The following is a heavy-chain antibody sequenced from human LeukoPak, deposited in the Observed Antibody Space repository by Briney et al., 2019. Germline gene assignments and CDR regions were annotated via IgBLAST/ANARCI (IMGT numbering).Heavy chain of an antibody. J-gene: IGHJ4*02. CDR1: GCTFTSYG. CDR3: ERVCNSYVSSGYSHYFDH. CDR2: ISAYNGKT. Sequence: ASVKVSCKASGCTFTSYGISWVRQAPGQGLEWMGWISAYNGKTNYAQKLQGRVTITTDKSTSTAYIELGRRRSGYTALYYCERVCNSYVSSGYSHYFDHWGQGTLVTVS. D-gene: IGHD3-22*01. V-gene: IGHV1-18*01.